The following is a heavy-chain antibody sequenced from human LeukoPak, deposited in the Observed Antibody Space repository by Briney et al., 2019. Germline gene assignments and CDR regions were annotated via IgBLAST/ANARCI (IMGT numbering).Heavy chain of an antibody. CDR3: ARKGAQGQLWLGPRLYYLDY. V-gene: IGHV4-34*01. D-gene: IGHD5-18*01. CDR2: INHSGST. CDR1: GGSFSGYY. Sequence: SETLSLTCAVYGGSFSGYYWSWIRQPPRKGLEWIGEINHSGSTNYNPSLKSRVTISVDTSKNKFSLKLSSVTAADTAVYYCARKGAQGQLWLGPRLYYLDYWGQGTLVTVSS. J-gene: IGHJ4*02.